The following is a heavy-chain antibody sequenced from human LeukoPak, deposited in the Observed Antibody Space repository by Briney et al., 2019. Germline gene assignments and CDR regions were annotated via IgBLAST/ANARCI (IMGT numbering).Heavy chain of an antibody. CDR3: ARDRYCSGGSCPYRAFDI. CDR2: INPNSGGT. Sequence: ASMKVSCKASGYTFTGYYMHWVRQAPGQGLEWMGWINPNSGGTNYAQKFQGRVTMTRDTSISTAYMELSRLRSDDTAVYYCARDRYCSGGSCPYRAFDIWGQGTMVTVSS. D-gene: IGHD2-15*01. CDR1: GYTFTGYY. V-gene: IGHV1-2*02. J-gene: IGHJ3*02.